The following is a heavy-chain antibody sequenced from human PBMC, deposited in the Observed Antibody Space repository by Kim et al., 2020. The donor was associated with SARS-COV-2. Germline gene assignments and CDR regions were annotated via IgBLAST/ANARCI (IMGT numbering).Heavy chain of an antibody. V-gene: IGHV4-59*01. CDR1: GASISGYY. D-gene: IGHD3-9*01. CDR3: ATGEGRTGSDY. Sequence: SETLSLTCTVSGASISGYYWSWIRQPPGKGLEWIGYLFYTGGTNYNPSLKSRVTISVDTSKNQFSLKLNSATAADTAVYYCATGEGRTGSDYWGPGTLVTVSS. J-gene: IGHJ4*02. CDR2: LFYTGGT.